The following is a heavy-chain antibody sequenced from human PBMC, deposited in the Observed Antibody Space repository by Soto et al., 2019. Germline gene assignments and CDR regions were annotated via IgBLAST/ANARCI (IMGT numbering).Heavy chain of an antibody. CDR1: GFTFSSYG. CDR3: AKGSGPMVRGVIVGGLDWFDP. Sequence: QVQLVESGGGVVQPGRSLRLSCAASGFTFSSYGMHWVRQAPGKGLEWVAVISYDGSNKYYADSVKGRFTISRDNSKNTLYLQMNSLRAEDTAVYYCAKGSGPMVRGVIVGGLDWFDPWGQGTLVTVSS. CDR2: ISYDGSNK. D-gene: IGHD3-10*01. V-gene: IGHV3-30*18. J-gene: IGHJ5*02.